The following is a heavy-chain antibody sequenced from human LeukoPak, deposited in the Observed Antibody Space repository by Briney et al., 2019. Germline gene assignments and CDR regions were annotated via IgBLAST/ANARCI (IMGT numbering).Heavy chain of an antibody. CDR2: IYHSGST. CDR3: ARETHDFDY. CDR1: GGSISSGGYY. J-gene: IGHJ4*02. V-gene: IGHV4-30-2*01. Sequence: SQTLSLTCTVSGGSISSGGYYWSWIRHPPGKGLEWIMYIYHSGSTYYNPSLKSRVTISVDRSKNQFSLKLSSVTAADTAVYYCARETHDFDYWGQGTLVTVSS.